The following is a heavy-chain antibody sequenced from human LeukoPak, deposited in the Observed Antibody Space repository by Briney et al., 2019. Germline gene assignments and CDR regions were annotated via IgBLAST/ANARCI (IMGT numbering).Heavy chain of an antibody. CDR3: AKDLPAVETARSRETYYYGMDV. D-gene: IGHD5-18*01. J-gene: IGHJ6*02. CDR1: GFTFSSYS. Sequence: GGSLRLSCAASGFTFSSYSMNWVRQAPGKGLEWVSYISSSSSTIYYADSVKGRFTISRDNAKNSLYLQMNSLRAEDAAVYYCAKDLPAVETARSRETYYYGMDVWGQGTTVTVSS. CDR2: ISSSSSTI. V-gene: IGHV3-48*04.